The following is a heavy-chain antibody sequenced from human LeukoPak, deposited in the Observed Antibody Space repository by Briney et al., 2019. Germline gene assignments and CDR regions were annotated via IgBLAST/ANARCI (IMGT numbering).Heavy chain of an antibody. CDR2: ISYDGSKK. Sequence: GGSLRLSWVASGFTFTDYCMSWVCQAPGKGLEWVGVISYDGSKKYYADSVKGRFTISRDNSKNTLYLQMNSLRAEDTAVYYCARGSMVRGGNCWGQGTLVTVSS. V-gene: IGHV3-30*03. J-gene: IGHJ4*02. D-gene: IGHD3-10*01. CDR1: GFTFTDYC. CDR3: ARGSMVRGGNC.